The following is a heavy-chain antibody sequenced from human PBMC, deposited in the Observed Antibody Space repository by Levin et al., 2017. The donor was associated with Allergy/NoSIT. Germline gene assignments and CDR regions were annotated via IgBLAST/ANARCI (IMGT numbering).Heavy chain of an antibody. V-gene: IGHV3-15*01. J-gene: IGHJ4*02. CDR3: GKIGPTASYFEY. CDR1: GFSFKDAW. CDR2: LKSKTSGGTT. D-gene: IGHD1-1*01. Sequence: GESLKISCVASGFSFKDAWMSWIRQAPGKGLEWLGRLKSKTSGGTTDYAAPVKGRFTISRDDSKNTLYLQMNSLNTDDTAIYYCGKIGPTASYFEYWGQGVLVIVSS.